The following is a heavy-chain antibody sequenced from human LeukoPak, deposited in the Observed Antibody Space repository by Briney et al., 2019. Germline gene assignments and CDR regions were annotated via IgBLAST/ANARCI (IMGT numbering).Heavy chain of an antibody. J-gene: IGHJ5*02. CDR2: INPNSGGT. CDR1: GYTFTSYG. V-gene: IGHV1-2*02. D-gene: IGHD2-2*01. Sequence: ASVKVSCKASGYTFTSYGISWVRQAPGQGLEWMGWINPNSGGTNYAQKFQGRVTMTRDTSISTAYMELSRLRSDDTAVYYCAADCSSTSCVNWFDPWGQGTLVTVSS. CDR3: AADCSSTSCVNWFDP.